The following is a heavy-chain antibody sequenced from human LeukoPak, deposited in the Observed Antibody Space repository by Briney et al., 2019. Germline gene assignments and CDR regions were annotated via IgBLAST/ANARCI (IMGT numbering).Heavy chain of an antibody. Sequence: PGGSLRLSCAASGFTFSSYAMNWVRQAPGKGLEWVSTISGGGGSTHYADSVKGRFTISRDNAKNTVYLQMNTLRAEDTAVYYCAKRGNYDPISFSFSLESWGQGTLVTVSP. D-gene: IGHD3-22*01. CDR2: ISGGGGST. V-gene: IGHV3-23*01. CDR3: AKRGNYDPISFSFSLES. J-gene: IGHJ4*02. CDR1: GFTFSSYA.